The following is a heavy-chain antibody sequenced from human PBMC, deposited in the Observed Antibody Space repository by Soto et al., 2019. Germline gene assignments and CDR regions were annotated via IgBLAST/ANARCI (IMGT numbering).Heavy chain of an antibody. Sequence: QVHLVQSGAEVKKPGASVKVSCKGSGYAFTTYVITWVRQAPGQGLEWMGWISAHNGNTNYAPKLQGRVTVTRDTSTSTAYMELRSLRSDDTAVYYCARGRYGDYWGQGALVTVSS. D-gene: IGHD1-1*01. CDR2: ISAHNGNT. CDR1: GYAFTTYV. V-gene: IGHV1-18*01. CDR3: ARGRYGDY. J-gene: IGHJ4*02.